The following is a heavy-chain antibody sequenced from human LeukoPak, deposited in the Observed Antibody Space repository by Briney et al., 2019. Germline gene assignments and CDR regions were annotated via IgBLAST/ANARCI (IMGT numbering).Heavy chain of an antibody. J-gene: IGHJ4*02. D-gene: IGHD2-15*01. V-gene: IGHV1-69*04. CDR3: ARDNRGVVDNYFDY. CDR1: GGTFSSYA. CDR2: IIPILGIA. Sequence: SVKVSCKASGGTFSSYAISWVRQAPGQGLEWMGRIIPILGIANYAQKFQGRVTITADKSTITAYMERSSLRSEDPAVYSCARDNRGVVDNYFDYRGQGTPVTVSS.